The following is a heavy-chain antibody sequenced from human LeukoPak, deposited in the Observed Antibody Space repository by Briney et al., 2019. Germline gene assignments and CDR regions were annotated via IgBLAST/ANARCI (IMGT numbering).Heavy chain of an antibody. CDR1: GGSISSYY. J-gene: IGHJ4*02. CDR3: ARRPRRYSYGYWDY. Sequence: SETLSLTCTVSGGSISSYYWSWIRQSPGKGLEWIGEINHSGSTNYNPSLKSRVTFSVDTSKNQFSLKLSSVTAADTAVYYCARRPRRYSYGYWDYWGQGTLVTVSS. CDR2: INHSGST. D-gene: IGHD5-18*01. V-gene: IGHV4-34*01.